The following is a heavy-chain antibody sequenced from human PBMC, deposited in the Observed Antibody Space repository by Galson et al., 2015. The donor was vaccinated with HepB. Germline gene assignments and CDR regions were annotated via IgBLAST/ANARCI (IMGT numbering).Heavy chain of an antibody. Sequence: SLRLSCAASGFTFSSYAMHWFRQAPGKGLEWVAVISYDGSNKYYADSVKGRFTISRDNSKNTLYLQMNSLRAEDTAVYYCARGDYGGTGGWYFDLWGRGTLVTVSS. CDR2: ISYDGSNK. CDR1: GFTFSSYA. V-gene: IGHV3-30-3*01. CDR3: ARGDYGGTGGWYFDL. D-gene: IGHD4-23*01. J-gene: IGHJ2*01.